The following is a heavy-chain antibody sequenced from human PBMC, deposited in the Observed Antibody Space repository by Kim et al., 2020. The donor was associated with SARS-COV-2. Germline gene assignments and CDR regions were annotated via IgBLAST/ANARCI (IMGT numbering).Heavy chain of an antibody. CDR3: ARDDMWGTAMVTTYYYYGMDV. CDR2: ISYDGSNK. CDR1: GFTFSSYA. Sequence: GGSLRLSCAASGFTFSSYAMHWVRQAPGKGLEWVAVISYDGSNKYYADSVKGRFTIPRDNSKNTLYLQMNSLRAEDTAVYYCARDDMWGTAMVTTYYYYGMDVWGQGTTVTVSS. D-gene: IGHD5-18*01. J-gene: IGHJ6*02. V-gene: IGHV3-30*04.